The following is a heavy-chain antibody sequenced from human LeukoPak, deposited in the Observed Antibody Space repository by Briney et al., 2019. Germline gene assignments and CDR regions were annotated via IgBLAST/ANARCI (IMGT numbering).Heavy chain of an antibody. J-gene: IGHJ4*02. D-gene: IGHD4-23*01. CDR1: GFTFSDYY. V-gene: IGHV3-11*04. CDR3: ARDITVVTPVV. Sequence: GGSLRLSCAASGFTFSDYYMSWIRQAPGKGLEWVSYISSSSSTIYYADSVKGRFTISRDNAKNSLYLQMNSLRAEDTAVYYCARDITVVTPVVWGQGTLVTVSS. CDR2: ISSSSSTI.